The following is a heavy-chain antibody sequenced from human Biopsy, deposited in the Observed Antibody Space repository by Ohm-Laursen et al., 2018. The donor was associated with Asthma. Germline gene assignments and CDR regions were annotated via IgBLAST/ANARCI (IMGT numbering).Heavy chain of an antibody. D-gene: IGHD6-19*01. CDR3: AREGVAGTHIED. Sequence: SLRLSCAASGITFSTYGMHWVRQAPGKGLEWVAVISYDGSSIYYADSVKGRFTISQDNSKNTLSLQMNSLTAEDTAVYYCAREGVAGTHIEDWGQGTLVTVSS. V-gene: IGHV3-30*19. CDR1: GITFSTYG. J-gene: IGHJ4*02. CDR2: ISYDGSSI.